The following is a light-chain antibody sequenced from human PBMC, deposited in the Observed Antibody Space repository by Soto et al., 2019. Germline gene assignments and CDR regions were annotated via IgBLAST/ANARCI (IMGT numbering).Light chain of an antibody. CDR1: QSVSSN. Sequence: EIVMTQSPATLSVSPGERATLSCRASQSVSSNLAWYQQKPGQAPRLLIYGASTRATGIPARFSGSGSGPEFTLTISSLHSEEFAVYYCQQYNNWPYTLGQGTKLEIK. V-gene: IGKV3-15*01. CDR3: QQYNNWPYT. J-gene: IGKJ2*01. CDR2: GAS.